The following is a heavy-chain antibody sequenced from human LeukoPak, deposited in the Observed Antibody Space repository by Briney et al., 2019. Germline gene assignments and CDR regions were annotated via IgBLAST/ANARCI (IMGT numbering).Heavy chain of an antibody. CDR1: GGSISSGGYY. V-gene: IGHV4-31*03. CDR3: GRDSSRGYGAFDI. D-gene: IGHD6-13*01. J-gene: IGHJ3*02. CDR2: IYYSGST. Sequence: SQTLSLTCTVSGGSISSGGYYWSWIRRHPGKGLEWIGYIYYSGSTYYNPSLKSRVTISVDTSKNQFSLKLSSVTAADTAVYYCGRDSSRGYGAFDIWGQGTMVTVSS.